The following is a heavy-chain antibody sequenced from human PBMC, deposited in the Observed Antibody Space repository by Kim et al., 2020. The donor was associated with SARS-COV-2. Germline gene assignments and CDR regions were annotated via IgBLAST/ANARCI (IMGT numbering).Heavy chain of an antibody. J-gene: IGHJ4*02. Sequence: GGSLRLSCVASGFSFSHYGMHWVRQAPGKGLEWIAHIDARQNATYYAESVRGRVTISRDHTKKLLFLHMTGLKVEDTAVYYCAKEAYYGADWGQGTLLTVSS. CDR1: GFSFSHYG. CDR2: IDARQNAT. D-gene: IGHD3-10*01. V-gene: IGHV3-48*04. CDR3: AKEAYYGAD.